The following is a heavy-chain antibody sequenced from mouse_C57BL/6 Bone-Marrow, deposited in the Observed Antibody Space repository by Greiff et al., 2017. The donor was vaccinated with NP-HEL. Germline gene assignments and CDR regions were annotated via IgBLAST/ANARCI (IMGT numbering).Heavy chain of an antibody. CDR3: AIWYGSSYWYFDV. CDR2: IHPSDSDT. V-gene: IGHV1-74*01. J-gene: IGHJ1*03. D-gene: IGHD1-1*01. Sequence: QAQLQHPGADLVKPGASLKVSSKPSGSTFPSTWLNWVRQRPGKGLEWIGRIHPSDSDTNYNQKFKGKATLTVDKSSSTAYMQLSSLTSEDSAVYYCAIWYGSSYWYFDVWGTGTTVTVSS. CDR1: GSTFPSTW.